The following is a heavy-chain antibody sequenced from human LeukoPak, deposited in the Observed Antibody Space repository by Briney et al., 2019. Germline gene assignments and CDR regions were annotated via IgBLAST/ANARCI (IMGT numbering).Heavy chain of an antibody. Sequence: GGSLRLSCTASGFSFSGHWMHWARQLPGKGLVWVSRISPTGSTTSYADSVKGRFTISRDNSKNTLYLQMNSLRAEDTAVYYCARGYGAAAGKLYYYYGMDVWGQGTTVTVSS. V-gene: IGHV3-74*01. CDR2: ISPTGSTT. CDR1: GFSFSGHW. D-gene: IGHD6-13*01. J-gene: IGHJ6*02. CDR3: ARGYGAAAGKLYYYYGMDV.